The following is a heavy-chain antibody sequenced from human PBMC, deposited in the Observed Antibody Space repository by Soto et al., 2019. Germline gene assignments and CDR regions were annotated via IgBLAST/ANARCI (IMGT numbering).Heavy chain of an antibody. CDR2: IYYSGST. CDR1: GGPISSCGYY. V-gene: IGHV4-31*03. CDR3: ARELGVVPAAIVYSNWFDP. D-gene: IGHD2-2*01. J-gene: IGHJ5*02. Sequence: PSGTLSLICTVSGGPISSCGYYWSWIRQHPGKGLEWIGYIYYSGSTYYNPSLKSRVTISVDTSKNQFSLKLSSVTAADTAVYYCARELGVVPAAIVYSNWFDPWGQGTLVTVSS.